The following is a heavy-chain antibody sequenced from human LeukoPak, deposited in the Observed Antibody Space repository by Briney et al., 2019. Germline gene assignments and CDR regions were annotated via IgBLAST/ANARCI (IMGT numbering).Heavy chain of an antibody. D-gene: IGHD1-14*01. V-gene: IGHV4-4*02. Sequence: SETLSLTCTVSLDSTTSNFWSWVRQPPGKGLEWIGEIHRSGSPDYNPSLQSRVTISIDRSRNQIALELSSVTAADTAVYYCAREILGGFNPGAYWGQGTLVTVSS. CDR3: AREILGGFNPGAY. J-gene: IGHJ4*02. CDR2: IHRSGSP. CDR1: LDSTTSNF.